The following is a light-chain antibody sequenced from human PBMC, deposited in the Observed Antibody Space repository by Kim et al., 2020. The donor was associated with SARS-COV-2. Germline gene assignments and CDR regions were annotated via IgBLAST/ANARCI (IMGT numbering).Light chain of an antibody. J-gene: IGLJ2*01. CDR2: DNN. Sequence: GQKITISCSGSSSSMGNNSVSWYRQLPGTAPKLLIDDNNKRPSGMPDRFAGSKSGTSATLGITGLQTGDEADYYCGTWDGSLSAGVFGGGTQLTVL. CDR3: GTWDGSLSAGV. V-gene: IGLV1-51*01. CDR1: SSSMGNNS.